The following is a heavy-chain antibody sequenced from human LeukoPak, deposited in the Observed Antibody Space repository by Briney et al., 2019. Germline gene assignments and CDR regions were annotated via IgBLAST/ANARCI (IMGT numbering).Heavy chain of an antibody. Sequence: GGSLRLSCAASGFTFSSYAMHWVRQAPGKGLEYVSAISSNGGSTYYANSVKGRFTISRDNSKNTLYLQMGSLRAEDMAVYYCASNGPTGSGWFDPWGQGTLVTVSS. CDR1: GFTFSSYA. CDR2: ISSNGGST. J-gene: IGHJ5*02. D-gene: IGHD6-19*01. CDR3: ASNGPTGSGWFDP. V-gene: IGHV3-64*01.